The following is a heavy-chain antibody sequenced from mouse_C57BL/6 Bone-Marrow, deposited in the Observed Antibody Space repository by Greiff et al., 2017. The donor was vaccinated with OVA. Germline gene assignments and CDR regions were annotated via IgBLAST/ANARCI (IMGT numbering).Heavy chain of an antibody. CDR3: ARDRAGYPPYFDV. CDR1: GYSITSGYY. V-gene: IGHV3-6*01. J-gene: IGHJ1*03. Sequence: ESGPGLVKPSQSLSLTCSVTGYSITSGYYWNWIRQFPGNKLEWMGYISYDGSNNYNPSLKNRISITRDTSKNQFFLKLNSVTTEDTATYYCARDRAGYPPYFDVWGTGTTVTVSS. D-gene: IGHD3-1*01. CDR2: ISYDGSN.